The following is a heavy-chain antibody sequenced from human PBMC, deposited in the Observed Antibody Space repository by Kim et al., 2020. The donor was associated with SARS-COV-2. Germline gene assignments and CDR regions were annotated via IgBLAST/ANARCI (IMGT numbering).Heavy chain of an antibody. D-gene: IGHD4-17*01. J-gene: IGHJ6*03. Sequence: SETLSLICTVSGGSMSGNNYYWAWIRQTPGMGLEWIGSIFSGGNTYYNPSHKSRLTISVDTSKKQFSLQVTSVTAADTAMYFCVRATVTNYNYYSDAWG. CDR3: VRATVTNYNYYSDA. V-gene: IGHV4-39*01. CDR2: IFSGGNT. CDR1: GGSMSGNNYY.